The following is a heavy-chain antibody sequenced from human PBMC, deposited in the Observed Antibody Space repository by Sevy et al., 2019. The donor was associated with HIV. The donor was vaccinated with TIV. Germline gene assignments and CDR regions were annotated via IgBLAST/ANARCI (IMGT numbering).Heavy chain of an antibody. Sequence: GGSLRLSCAASGFTFSSYAMSWVRQAPGKGLEWVSAISGSGGSTYYADSVKGRFTISRANSKNTLYLQMNSLRAEDTAVYYCARTRHSGSYSYFDYWGQGTLVTVSS. V-gene: IGHV3-23*01. D-gene: IGHD1-26*01. CDR2: ISGSGGST. CDR1: GFTFSSYA. J-gene: IGHJ4*02. CDR3: ARTRHSGSYSYFDY.